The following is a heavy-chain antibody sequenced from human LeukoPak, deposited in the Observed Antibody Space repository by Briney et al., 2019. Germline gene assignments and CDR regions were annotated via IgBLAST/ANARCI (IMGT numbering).Heavy chain of an antibody. V-gene: IGHV3-7*01. Sequence: PGGSLRLSCAASGFTFRNYWMSWVRQAPGKGLEWVATIKKDGREQDYVDSVKGRFTISRDNAKNSLYLQMNSLRAEDTAVYYCARGWELPSGSFDYWGQGTLVTVSS. CDR1: GFTFRNYW. CDR2: IKKDGREQ. CDR3: ARGWELPSGSFDY. D-gene: IGHD1-26*01. J-gene: IGHJ4*02.